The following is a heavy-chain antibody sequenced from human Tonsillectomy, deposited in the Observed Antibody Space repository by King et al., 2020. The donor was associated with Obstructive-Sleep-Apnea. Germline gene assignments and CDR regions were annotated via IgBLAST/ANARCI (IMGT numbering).Heavy chain of an antibody. CDR2: ISWNSGSI. J-gene: IGHJ6*02. CDR3: AKDVSGVLWFGMDV. V-gene: IGHV3-9*01. CDR1: GFTFDDYA. D-gene: IGHD3-10*01. Sequence: QLVQSGGGLVQPGRSLRLSCAASGFTFDDYAMHWVRQAPGKGLEWVSGISWNSGSIGYADSVKGRFTISRDNAKNSLYLQMNSLRAEDTALYYCAKDVSGVLWFGMDVWGQGTTVTVSS.